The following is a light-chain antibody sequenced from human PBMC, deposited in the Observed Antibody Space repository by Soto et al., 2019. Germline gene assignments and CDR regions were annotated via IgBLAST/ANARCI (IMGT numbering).Light chain of an antibody. CDR3: SSFRSTTTL. CDR1: SSDVGFYNY. J-gene: IGLJ2*01. Sequence: QSVLTQPASVSGSPGQSITISCTGTSSDVGFYNYVSWYQQHPGKAPKLMIYEVSNRPSGVSNRFSGSKSGNTASLTISGLQAEDEADYYCSSFRSTTTLFGGGTQLTVL. V-gene: IGLV2-14*01. CDR2: EVS.